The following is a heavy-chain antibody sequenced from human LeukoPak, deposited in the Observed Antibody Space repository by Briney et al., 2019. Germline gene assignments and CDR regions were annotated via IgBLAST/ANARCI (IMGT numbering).Heavy chain of an antibody. CDR1: GGSINNYY. V-gene: IGHV4-59*01. Sequence: PSETLSLTCTVSGGSINNYYWGWIRQPPGKGLEWIGYIYHSGSTNYNPSLKSRVTISVDTSKNQFSLNLSSVTAADTAVYYCARAIRYCSGGSCHSIRWFDPWGQGTLVTVSS. CDR2: IYHSGST. CDR3: ARAIRYCSGGSCHSIRWFDP. J-gene: IGHJ5*02. D-gene: IGHD2-15*01.